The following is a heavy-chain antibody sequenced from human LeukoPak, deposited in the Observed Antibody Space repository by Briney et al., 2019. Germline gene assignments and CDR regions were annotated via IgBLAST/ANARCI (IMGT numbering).Heavy chain of an antibody. CDR3: TRESGSYHGNDY. CDR1: GYTFTSYY. J-gene: IGHJ4*02. CDR2: INPNNGAT. V-gene: IGHV1-2*06. D-gene: IGHD1-26*01. Sequence: ASVKVSCKASGYTFTSYYMHWVRQAPGQGLEWMGRINPNNGATNYAQKLQGRVTITGDTSISTAYMELSSLRSDDTAVYYCTRESGSYHGNDYWGQGTLVTVSS.